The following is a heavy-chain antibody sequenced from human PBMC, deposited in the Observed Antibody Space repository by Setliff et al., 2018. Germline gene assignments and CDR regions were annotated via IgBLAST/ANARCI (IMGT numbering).Heavy chain of an antibody. CDR2: IYYSGNSNYDT. J-gene: IGHJ4*02. CDR1: GGSINSYY. CDR3: ARDLGYSYGIYYFDY. Sequence: PSETLSLTCIVSGGSINSYYWNWIRQPPGKGLEWIGYIYYSGNSNYDTNYNPSLKSRVTILSDTSKNQFSLILSSVTAADTAVYYCARDLGYSYGIYYFDYWGQGTLVTVSS. D-gene: IGHD5-18*01. V-gene: IGHV4-59*01.